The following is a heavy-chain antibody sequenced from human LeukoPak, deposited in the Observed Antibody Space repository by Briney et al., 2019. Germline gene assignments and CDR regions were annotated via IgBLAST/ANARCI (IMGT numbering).Heavy chain of an antibody. J-gene: IGHJ4*02. Sequence: GGSLRLSCAASGFTFSSYDMHWVRQAPGKGLEWVSLIWYDGSNKYYADSVKGRFTISRDNSKNTLNLQMNSLRAEDTALYYCARDRAMVVGSSWYYDYWGQGTLVTVSS. CDR3: ARDRAMVVGSSWYYDY. D-gene: IGHD5-18*01. V-gene: IGHV3-33*01. CDR2: IWYDGSNK. CDR1: GFTFSSYD.